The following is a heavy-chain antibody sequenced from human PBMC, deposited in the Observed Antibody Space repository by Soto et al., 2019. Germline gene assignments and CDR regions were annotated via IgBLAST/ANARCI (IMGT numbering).Heavy chain of an antibody. D-gene: IGHD3-16*01. CDR3: ARGFGRSHFDY. Sequence: SETLSLTCTVSGGSISSRDSYWGWIRQPPGKGLEWIGSFHYSGSTYYNPSLKSRVTISVDTSKNQLSPRVTSVTAADTAVYYCARGFGRSHFDYWGQGTLVTVSS. CDR1: GGSISSRDSY. V-gene: IGHV4-39*01. CDR2: FHYSGST. J-gene: IGHJ4*02.